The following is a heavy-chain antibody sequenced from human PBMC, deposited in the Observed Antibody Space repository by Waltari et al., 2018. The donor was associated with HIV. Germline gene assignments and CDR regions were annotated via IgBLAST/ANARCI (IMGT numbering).Heavy chain of an antibody. CDR3: GGWRGQFDV. V-gene: IGHV4-34*01. J-gene: IGHJ2*01. D-gene: IGHD3-3*01. Sequence: QVELQQWGGGLVLKPSETLSLACALSGDSLTGNYWSWIRQGPGKGPEWIGEINHSGTSNYKPALRRRITISVDMPSNQLSLGLNTGAAADSAGYFWGGWRGQFDVWGRGTLVTVS. CDR1: GDSLTGNY. CDR2: INHSGTS.